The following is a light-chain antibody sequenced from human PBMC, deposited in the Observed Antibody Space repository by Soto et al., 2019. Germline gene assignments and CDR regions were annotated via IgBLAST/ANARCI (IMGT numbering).Light chain of an antibody. CDR1: QSINGNY. CDR2: GAS. J-gene: IGKJ1*01. CDR3: HQYGSSVRA. Sequence: DIVLTQSPGTLSLSPGDRATISCRASQSINGNYLAWHQQKPGQAPKLLIYGASNRAPGIQDRFNGSGSGTDFPLTSSRLEADDVAVYHCHQYGSSVRAFGQGTKLEIK. V-gene: IGKV3-20*01.